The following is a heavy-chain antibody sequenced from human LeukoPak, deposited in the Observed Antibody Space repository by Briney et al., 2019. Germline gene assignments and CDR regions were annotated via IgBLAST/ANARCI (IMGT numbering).Heavy chain of an antibody. D-gene: IGHD3-22*01. CDR2: INPNSGGT. CDR1: GYTFTGHY. J-gene: IGHJ4*02. Sequence: ASVKVSCKASGYTFTGHYMHWVRQAPGQGLEWMGWINPNSGGTNYAQKFQGRVTMTRDTSISTAYMELSRLRSDDTAVYYCARRESSGRFVGYWGQGTLVTVSS. V-gene: IGHV1-2*02. CDR3: ARRESSGRFVGY.